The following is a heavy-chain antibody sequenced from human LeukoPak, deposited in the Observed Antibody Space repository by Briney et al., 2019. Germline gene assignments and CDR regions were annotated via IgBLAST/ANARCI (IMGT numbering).Heavy chain of an antibody. CDR1: GFTFSSYA. V-gene: IGHV3-64*01. D-gene: IGHD4-17*01. CDR2: ISSNGGST. Sequence: GGSLRLSCAASGFTFSSYATHWVRQAPGKGLEYVSAISSNGGSTYYANSVKGRFTISRDNSKNTLYLQMGSLRAEDMAVYYCARDPMRRGFYGDYVGSDYWGQGTLVTVSS. J-gene: IGHJ4*02. CDR3: ARDPMRRGFYGDYVGSDY.